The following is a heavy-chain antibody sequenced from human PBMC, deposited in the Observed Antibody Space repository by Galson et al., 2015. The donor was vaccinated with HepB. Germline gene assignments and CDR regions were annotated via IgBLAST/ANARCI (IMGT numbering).Heavy chain of an antibody. V-gene: IGHV4-4*01. CDR2: IYHGGST. Sequence: TLSLTCAVSGSTLSSINLWSGFRQSPGKGLEGIGEIYHGGSTSYNPSPKSRVTISVDKSKNQFPLKWSSVTAADTAVYCCARLREGGGWLDYWGQGKLVTVSS. J-gene: IGHJ4*02. CDR1: GSTLSSINL. CDR3: ARLREGGGWLDY. D-gene: IGHD6-19*01.